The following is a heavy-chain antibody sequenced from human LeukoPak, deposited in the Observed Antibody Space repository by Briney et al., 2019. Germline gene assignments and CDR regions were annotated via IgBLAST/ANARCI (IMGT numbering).Heavy chain of an antibody. CDR3: ARGRYNGGYWYFDL. Sequence: PSETLSLTCTVSGGSISSGDYYWSWIRQPPGKGLEWIGEINHSGSTNYNPSLKSRVTISVDTSKNQFSLKLSSVTAADTAVYYCARGRYNGGYWYFDLWGRGTLVTVSS. CDR2: INHSGST. J-gene: IGHJ2*01. D-gene: IGHD1-14*01. CDR1: GGSISSGDYY. V-gene: IGHV4-39*07.